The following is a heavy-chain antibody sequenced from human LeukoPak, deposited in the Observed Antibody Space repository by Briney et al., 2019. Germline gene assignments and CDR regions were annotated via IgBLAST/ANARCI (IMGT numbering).Heavy chain of an antibody. Sequence: SETLSLTCTVSGGSISSSSYYWGWIRQPPGKGLEWIGSIYYSGDTYYNPSLKSRRVTISVDTSKNQFSLRLSSVTAADTAVYYCARHQWHYYYYMGVWGKGSTVTISS. V-gene: IGHV4-39*01. J-gene: IGHJ6*03. CDR2: IYYSGDT. D-gene: IGHD6-19*01. CDR1: GGSISSSSYY. CDR3: ARHQWHYYYYMGV.